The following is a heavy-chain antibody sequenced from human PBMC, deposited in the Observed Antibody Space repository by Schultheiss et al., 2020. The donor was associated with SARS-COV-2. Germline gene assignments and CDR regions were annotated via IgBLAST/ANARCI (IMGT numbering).Heavy chain of an antibody. CDR1: GFTFSSYA. CDR3: ANLNYYDSSGRRYYFDY. Sequence: GGSLRLSCAASGFTFSSYAMHWVRQAPGKGLEWVAVISFDGSDEYYADSVKGRFTISRDNSKNTLYLQMNSLRAEDTAVYYCANLNYYDSSGRRYYFDYWGQGTLVTVSS. V-gene: IGHV3-30*01. J-gene: IGHJ4*02. CDR2: ISFDGSDE. D-gene: IGHD3-22*01.